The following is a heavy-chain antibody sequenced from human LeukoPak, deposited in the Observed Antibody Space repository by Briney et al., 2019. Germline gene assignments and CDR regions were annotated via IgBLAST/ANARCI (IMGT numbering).Heavy chain of an antibody. CDR1: GFTFSSYS. J-gene: IGHJ4*02. D-gene: IGHD5-24*01. Sequence: EGSLRLSCAASGFTFSSYSMNWVRQAPGKGLEWVSSISSSSSYIYYADSVKGRFTISRDNAKNSLYLQMNSLRAEDTAVYYCARDGIPRDGYNFYYFDYWGQGTLVTVSS. CDR2: ISSSSSYI. CDR3: ARDGIPRDGYNFYYFDY. V-gene: IGHV3-21*01.